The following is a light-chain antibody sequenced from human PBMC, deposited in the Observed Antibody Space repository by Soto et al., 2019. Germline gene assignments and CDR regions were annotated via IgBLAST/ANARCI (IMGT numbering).Light chain of an antibody. J-gene: IGLJ2*01. CDR2: DNN. V-gene: IGLV1-51*01. CDR1: SSNLRHNY. Sequence: QSVLTPQHSVSAAQGQKGPLSFSGSSSNLRHNYVSLYQQLPGTAPKLLIYDNNKRPSGIPDRFSGSKSGTSATLGITGLQTGDEADYYCGTWDSSLSAVVFGGGTKVTVL. CDR3: GTWDSSLSAVV.